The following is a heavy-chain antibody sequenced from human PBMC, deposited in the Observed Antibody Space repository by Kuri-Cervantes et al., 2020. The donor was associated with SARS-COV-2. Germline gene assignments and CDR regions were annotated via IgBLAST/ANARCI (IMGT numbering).Heavy chain of an antibody. CDR3: ARLRRQWLPNDAFDI. Sequence: SGPTLVKPTQTLTLTCTFSGVSLSTSGVGVGWIRQPPGKALEWLAHIFCDDDKRYSPSLKSRLTITKDTYKNQVVLTITNMDPVDTATYYCARLRRQWLPNDAFDIWGQGTMVTVSS. V-gene: IGHV2-5*02. J-gene: IGHJ3*02. D-gene: IGHD6-19*01. CDR1: GVSLSTSGVG. CDR2: IFCDDDK.